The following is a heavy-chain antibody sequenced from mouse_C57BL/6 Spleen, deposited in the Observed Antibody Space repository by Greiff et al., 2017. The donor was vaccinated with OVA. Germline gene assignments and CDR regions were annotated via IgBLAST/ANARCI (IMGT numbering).Heavy chain of an antibody. CDR1: GYTFTDYN. D-gene: IGHD4-1*01. CDR2: INPNNGGT. J-gene: IGHJ2*01. CDR3: ARESGTWYFDY. Sequence: VQLKQSGPELVKPGASVKMSCKASGYTFTDYNIHWVKQSHGKSLEWIGYINPNNGGTSYNQKFKGKATLTVNKSSSTAYMELRSLTSEDSAVYYCARESGTWYFDYWGQGTTLTVSS. V-gene: IGHV1-22*01.